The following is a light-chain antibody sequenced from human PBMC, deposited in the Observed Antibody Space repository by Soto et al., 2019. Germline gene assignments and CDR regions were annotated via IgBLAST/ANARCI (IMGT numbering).Light chain of an antibody. Sequence: EIVLTLSPGTLSLSPGERATLSCRASQSVSSSYLAWYQQKPGQAPSLLIYGASNRATGIPDRFSGSGSGTDFTHTISRLEPEDFAVYYCQQYGSSPRTFGQGTKVDIK. CDR3: QQYGSSPRT. V-gene: IGKV3-20*01. CDR1: QSVSSSY. CDR2: GAS. J-gene: IGKJ1*01.